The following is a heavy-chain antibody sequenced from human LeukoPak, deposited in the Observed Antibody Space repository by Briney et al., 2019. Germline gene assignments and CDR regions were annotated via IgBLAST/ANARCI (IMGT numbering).Heavy chain of an antibody. Sequence: SETLSLTCAVYGGSFSGYYWSWIRQPPGKGLEWIGEINHSGSTNYNPSLKSRVTISVDTSKNQFSLKLSSVTAADTAVYYCARHPLLRYFDPWGQGTLVTVSS. J-gene: IGHJ5*02. V-gene: IGHV4-34*01. CDR2: INHSGST. CDR1: GGSFSGYY. CDR3: ARHPLLRYFDP. D-gene: IGHD3-9*01.